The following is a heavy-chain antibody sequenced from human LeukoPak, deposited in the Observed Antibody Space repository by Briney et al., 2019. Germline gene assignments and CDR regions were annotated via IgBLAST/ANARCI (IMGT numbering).Heavy chain of an antibody. Sequence: GASVKVSSKASGYTFTSYGISWVRQAPGQGLEWMGWISAYNGNTNYAQKLQGRVTITTDTSTSTAYMELRSLRSDDTAVYYCARDGTAMTTVSWFDPWGQGTLVTVSS. J-gene: IGHJ5*02. D-gene: IGHD4-11*01. CDR3: ARDGTAMTTVSWFDP. CDR2: ISAYNGNT. V-gene: IGHV1-18*01. CDR1: GYTFTSYG.